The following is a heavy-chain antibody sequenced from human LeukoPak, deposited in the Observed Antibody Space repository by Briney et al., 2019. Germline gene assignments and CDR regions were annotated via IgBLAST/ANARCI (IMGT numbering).Heavy chain of an antibody. J-gene: IGHJ4*02. Sequence: ASVTVSCKASGYTFTGYYMHWVRQAPGQGLEWMGYIGPHSSATSSPQEFQGRVTMTRDTSMSTAYMELTRLTSDDTAVYYCASGFYYGSGSWNYFDYWGQGTLVTVSS. CDR2: IGPHSSAT. CDR1: GYTFTGYY. V-gene: IGHV1-2*02. D-gene: IGHD3-10*01. CDR3: ASGFYYGSGSWNYFDY.